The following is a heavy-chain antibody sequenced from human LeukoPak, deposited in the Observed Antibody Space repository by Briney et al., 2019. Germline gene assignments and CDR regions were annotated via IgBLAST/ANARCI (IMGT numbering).Heavy chain of an antibody. J-gene: IGHJ4*02. Sequence: GGSLRLSCAASRFNLRSYGMHWVRQAPGKGLEWVAVIYYDGSNRYFAESVKGRFTISRDNSKNTVSLQMNSLRGEDTAVYYCARDRTWYADIWGPGTLATVSS. D-gene: IGHD6-13*01. CDR3: ARDRTWYADI. CDR1: RFNLRSYG. V-gene: IGHV3-30*12. CDR2: IYYDGSNR.